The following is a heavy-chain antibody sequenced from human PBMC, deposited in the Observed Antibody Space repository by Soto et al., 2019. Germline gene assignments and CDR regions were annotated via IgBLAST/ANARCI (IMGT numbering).Heavy chain of an antibody. CDR2: INHSGRT. CDR3: AGVNQNWNSRPSYYYVIDV. CDR1: GGSFSGYY. V-gene: IGHV4-34*01. J-gene: IGHJ6*02. D-gene: IGHD1-7*01. Sequence: PSETLSLTCAVSGGSFSGYYWSWIRQPPGKGLEWIGEINHSGRTNYNPSLRSRVIMSVDTSKNHFSLKLTSVTAADTAVYYCAGVNQNWNSRPSYYYVIDVWGQGTTVTVSS.